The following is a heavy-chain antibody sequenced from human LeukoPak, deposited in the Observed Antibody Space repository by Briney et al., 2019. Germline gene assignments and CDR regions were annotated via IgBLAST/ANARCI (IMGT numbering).Heavy chain of an antibody. CDR3: VREDTPATANY. D-gene: IGHD2-21*02. Sequence: GGSLRLSCAASGFNFANHAMSWVRQTPGKGLEWVSAISGGGDITYYADSVKGRFTISRDNSKDTLFLQMHSLRPGDTAVYYCVREDTPATANYWGQGTLVTTSS. J-gene: IGHJ4*02. CDR2: ISGGGDIT. CDR1: GFNFANHA. V-gene: IGHV3-23*01.